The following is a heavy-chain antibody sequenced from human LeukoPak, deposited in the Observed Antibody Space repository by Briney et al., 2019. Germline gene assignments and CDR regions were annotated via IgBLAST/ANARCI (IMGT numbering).Heavy chain of an antibody. Sequence: GGSLRLSCAASGFTFSDYYMSWIRQAPGKGLEWVSYISSSGSTIYYADSVKGRFTISRDNAKNSLYLQMNSLRAEDTAAYYCARGRRVVTYYYFDYWGQGTLVTVSS. CDR2: ISSSGSTI. D-gene: IGHD2-21*02. CDR3: ARGRRVVTYYYFDY. V-gene: IGHV3-11*04. J-gene: IGHJ4*02. CDR1: GFTFSDYY.